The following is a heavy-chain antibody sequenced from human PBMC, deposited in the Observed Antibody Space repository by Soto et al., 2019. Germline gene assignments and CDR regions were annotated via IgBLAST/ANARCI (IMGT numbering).Heavy chain of an antibody. V-gene: IGHV3-53*05. Sequence: PGGSLRLSCAASGFTVSSNYMSWVRQAPGKGLEWVSVIYSGGSTYYADSVKGRFTISRDNSKNTLYLQMNSLRAEDTAVYYCARASRHDYAATNPHYYYGMDVWGQGTTVTVSS. CDR2: IYSGGST. D-gene: IGHD4-17*01. CDR3: ARASRHDYAATNPHYYYGMDV. J-gene: IGHJ6*02. CDR1: GFTVSSNY.